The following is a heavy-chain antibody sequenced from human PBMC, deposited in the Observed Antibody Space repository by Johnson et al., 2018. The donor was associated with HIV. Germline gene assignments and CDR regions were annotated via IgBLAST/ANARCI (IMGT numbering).Heavy chain of an antibody. CDR2: ISGSGGST. CDR1: GFTFSSYA. V-gene: IGHV3-23*04. CDR3: ARDAPFHITPDEFDAFDI. D-gene: IGHD2-21*01. Sequence: VQLVESGGGLVQPGGSLRLSCAASGFTFSSYAMSWVRQAPGKGLEWVSAISGSGGSTYYADSVKGRFTISRDNSKNTLYLQMNSLRAEDTAVDYCARDAPFHITPDEFDAFDIWGQGTMVTVSS. J-gene: IGHJ3*02.